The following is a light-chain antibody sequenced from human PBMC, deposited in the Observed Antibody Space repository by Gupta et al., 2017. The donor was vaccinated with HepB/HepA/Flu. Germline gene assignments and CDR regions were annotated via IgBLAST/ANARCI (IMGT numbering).Light chain of an antibody. CDR3: RQGTHWPPYT. J-gene: IGKJ2*01. V-gene: IGKV2-30*01. CDR1: QSLVYSDGNTY. CDR2: KVS. Sequence: DVVMTQSPLSLPVTLGQPASISCRSSQSLVYSDGNTYLNWFQQRPGQSPRRLIYKVSNRDAGVPDRFSGSGSGTDLTLKISRVEAEDVGVYYCRQGTHWPPYTFGQGTKLEIK.